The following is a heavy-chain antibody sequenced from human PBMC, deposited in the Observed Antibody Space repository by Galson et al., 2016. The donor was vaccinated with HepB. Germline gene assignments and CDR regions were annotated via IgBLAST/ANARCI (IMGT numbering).Heavy chain of an antibody. D-gene: IGHD1-26*01. Sequence: SETLSPTCTVSSGSISISRYYCSWIRQHPVKGLEWIGYISYIGSTNSIPPLKGRVTISLATSKNLFPLKLRSVAAADTAVYYCARAVVGAFNWFDPWGQGTLVTVSS. J-gene: IGHJ5*02. CDR3: ARAVVGAFNWFDP. CDR2: ISYIGST. CDR1: SGSISISRYY. V-gene: IGHV4-61*01.